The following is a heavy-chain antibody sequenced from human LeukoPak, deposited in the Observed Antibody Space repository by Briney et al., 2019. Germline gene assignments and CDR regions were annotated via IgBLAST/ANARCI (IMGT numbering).Heavy chain of an antibody. V-gene: IGHV4-34*01. CDR3: ARGRWFGEFSV. J-gene: IGHJ6*04. CDR2: INHSGST. Sequence: PSETLSLTCAVYGGSFSGYYWSWIRQPPGKGLEWIGEINHSGSTNYNPSLKSRVTISVDTSKNQFSLKLSSVTAADTAVYYCARGRWFGEFSVWGKGTTVTVSS. D-gene: IGHD3-10*01. CDR1: GGSFSGYY.